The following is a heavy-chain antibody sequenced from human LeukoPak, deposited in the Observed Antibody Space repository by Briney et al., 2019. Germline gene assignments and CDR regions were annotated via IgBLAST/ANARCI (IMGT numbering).Heavy chain of an antibody. CDR2: INPNSGGT. Sequence: ASVKVSCKASGYTFTGYYMHWVRQAPGQGREWMGPINPNSGGTNYAQKFQGRVTITRDTSISTAYMELSRLRSDDTAVYYCARDGDPRYSAPYNWFDPWGQGTLVTVSS. D-gene: IGHD2-15*01. CDR3: ARDGDPRYSAPYNWFDP. V-gene: IGHV1-2*06. J-gene: IGHJ5*02. CDR1: GYTFTGYY.